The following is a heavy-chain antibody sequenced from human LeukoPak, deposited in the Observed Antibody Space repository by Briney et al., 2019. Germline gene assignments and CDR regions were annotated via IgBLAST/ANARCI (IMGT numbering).Heavy chain of an antibody. Sequence: MTSETLSLTCAVYGGSFSGDYWSWIRQPPGKGLEWIGEINHSGSTNYNPSLKSRVTISVDTSKNQFSLKLSSVTAADTAVYYCARGTRFYYCGMDVWGQGTTVTVSS. CDR1: GGSFSGDY. V-gene: IGHV4-34*01. D-gene: IGHD3-3*01. CDR3: ARGTRFYYCGMDV. CDR2: INHSGST. J-gene: IGHJ6*02.